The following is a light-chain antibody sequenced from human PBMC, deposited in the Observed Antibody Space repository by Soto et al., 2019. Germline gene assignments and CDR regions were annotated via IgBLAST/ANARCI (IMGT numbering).Light chain of an antibody. CDR2: EVN. J-gene: IGLJ3*02. CDR1: SSDVGGYNY. Sequence: QSALTQPASVSGSPGQSITISCTGTSSDVGGYNYVSWYQQHPGKAPKLMIYEVNNRPLGVSNRFSGSKSGNTASLTISGLQAEDEADYYCNSFTSSSTQVLGGGNKLTVL. CDR3: NSFTSSSTQV. V-gene: IGLV2-14*01.